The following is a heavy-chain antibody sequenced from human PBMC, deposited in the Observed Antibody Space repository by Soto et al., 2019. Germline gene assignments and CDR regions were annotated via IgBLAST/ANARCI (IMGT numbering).Heavy chain of an antibody. Sequence: PGGSLRLSCAASGFTFSTYAMSWVRQAPGKGLEWVSGISGSGGERYYGDSGEGRFSISRDNSENTLFLQMHSLRAEDTAIYYCAKDTLNDSGSFDYWGQGTLVTVSS. CDR1: GFTFSTYA. V-gene: IGHV3-23*01. D-gene: IGHD6-19*01. CDR2: ISGSGGER. CDR3: AKDTLNDSGSFDY. J-gene: IGHJ4*02.